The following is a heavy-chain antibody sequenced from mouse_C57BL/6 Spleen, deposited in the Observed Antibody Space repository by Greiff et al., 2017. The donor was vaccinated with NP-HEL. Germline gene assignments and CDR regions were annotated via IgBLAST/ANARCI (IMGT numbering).Heavy chain of an antibody. CDR1: GFTFNTYA. J-gene: IGHJ1*03. Sequence: DVMLVESGGGLVQPKGSLKLSCAASGFTFNTYAMHWVRQAPGKGLEWVARIRSKSSNYATYYADSVKDRFTISRDDSQSMLYLQMNNLKTEDTAMYYCVSNYYGSSYEGYFDVWGTGTTVTVSS. D-gene: IGHD1-1*01. CDR3: VSNYYGSSYEGYFDV. V-gene: IGHV10-3*01. CDR2: IRSKSSNYAT.